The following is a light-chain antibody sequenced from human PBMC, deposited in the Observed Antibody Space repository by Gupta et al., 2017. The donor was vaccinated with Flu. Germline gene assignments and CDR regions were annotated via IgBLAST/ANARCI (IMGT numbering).Light chain of an antibody. CDR1: QSLAYSDGNTY. CDR3: RQRRHCPLT. Sequence: EVVMPQPPLSLPATLGQPASISCTSSQSLAYSDGNTYVCWLQQRPGQSPRRLIYEASNRDSGVPDRFSGSGSETDFTLKISGGEAEDVGVCYCRQRRHCPLTFGRGTTVEIK. J-gene: IGKJ4*01. V-gene: IGKV2-30*01. CDR2: EAS.